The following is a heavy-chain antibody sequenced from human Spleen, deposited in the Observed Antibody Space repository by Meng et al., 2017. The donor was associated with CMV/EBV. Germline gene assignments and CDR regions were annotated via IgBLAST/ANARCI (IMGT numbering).Heavy chain of an antibody. CDR1: GFTFSSYA. J-gene: IGHJ4*02. D-gene: IGHD3-22*01. CDR2: IRYDGSNK. Sequence: GGSLRLSCAASGFTFSSYAMHWVRQAPGKGLEWVAFIRYDGSNKYYADSVKGRFTISRDNSKNTLYLQMNSLRAEDTAVYYCAKDIRSPEYYDSSGLDYWGQGTLVTVSS. V-gene: IGHV3-30*02. CDR3: AKDIRSPEYYDSSGLDY.